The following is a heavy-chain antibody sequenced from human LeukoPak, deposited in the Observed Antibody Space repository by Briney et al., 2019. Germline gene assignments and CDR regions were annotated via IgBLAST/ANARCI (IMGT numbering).Heavy chain of an antibody. CDR1: GFTFNNYW. Sequence: GGSLRLSCAASGFTFNNYWMHWVRQVPGKGLVWVSRINSDGSRTNYVDSAKGRFTISRDNAKNTVSLQMNSLGAEDSAVYYCARGNFYSSSGSSPLDSWGQGTLVTVSS. CDR3: ARGNFYSSSGSSPLDS. V-gene: IGHV3-74*01. D-gene: IGHD3-10*01. J-gene: IGHJ4*02. CDR2: INSDGSRT.